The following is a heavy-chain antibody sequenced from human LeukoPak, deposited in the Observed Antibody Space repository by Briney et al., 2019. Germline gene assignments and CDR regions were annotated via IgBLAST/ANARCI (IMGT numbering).Heavy chain of an antibody. J-gene: IGHJ4*02. D-gene: IGHD6-13*01. CDR3: AKNSWRTAAAAYFDY. Sequence: GGSLRLSCAASGFTFSSYGMHWVRQAPGKGLEWVAVISYDGSNKYYADSVKGRFTISRDNSKNTPYLQMNSLRAEDTAVYYCAKNSWRTAAAAYFDYWGQGTLVTVSS. CDR1: GFTFSSYG. V-gene: IGHV3-30*18. CDR2: ISYDGSNK.